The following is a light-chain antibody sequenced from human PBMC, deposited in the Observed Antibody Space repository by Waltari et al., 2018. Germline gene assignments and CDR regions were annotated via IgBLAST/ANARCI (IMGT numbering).Light chain of an antibody. Sequence: DALTLPHPLSVSAGQGQTASSCGDGHTIKNDLGHQQQQKPGQAPVLVIYKDTERPSGIPERFSGSTSGTTVTLTISGVQVEDEADYYCQSAAGSNLHVVFGGGTKLTVL. CDR1: GHTIKN. CDR3: QSAAGSNLHVV. V-gene: IGLV3-27*01. J-gene: IGLJ2*01. CDR2: KDT.